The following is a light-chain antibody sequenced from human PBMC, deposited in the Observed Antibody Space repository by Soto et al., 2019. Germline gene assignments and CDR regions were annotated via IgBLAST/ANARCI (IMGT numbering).Light chain of an antibody. CDR3: QHSGDWPPYT. CDR1: QSITNN. V-gene: IGKV3-15*01. CDR2: SAS. Sequence: EIVMTQSPATLSVSLGERATLSCRASQSITNNLAWYQHRPGRAPRLLIYSASTRASGIPARFSGSGSGTDFTLTINNLQPEDFAVYYCQHSGDWPPYTFGQGTNLDIK. J-gene: IGKJ2*01.